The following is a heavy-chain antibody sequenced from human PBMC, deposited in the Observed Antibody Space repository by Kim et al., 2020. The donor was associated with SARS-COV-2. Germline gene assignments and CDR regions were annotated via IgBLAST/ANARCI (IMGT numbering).Heavy chain of an antibody. D-gene: IGHD3-16*02. CDR3: ARDAGSLWGSYRSVFDY. CDR1: GFTFSSYS. CDR2: ISSSSSYI. V-gene: IGHV3-21*01. Sequence: GGSLRLSCAASGFTFSSYSMNWVRQAPGKGLEWVSSISSSSSYIYYADSVKGRFTISRDNAKNSLYLQMNSLRAEDTAVYYCARDAGSLWGSYRSVFDYWGQGTLVTVSS. J-gene: IGHJ4*02.